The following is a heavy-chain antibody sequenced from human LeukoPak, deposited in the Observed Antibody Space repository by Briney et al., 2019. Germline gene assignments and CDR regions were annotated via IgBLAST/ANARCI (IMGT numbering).Heavy chain of an antibody. Sequence: PGGSLRLSCAASGFTFSTYWMSWVRQAPGKGLEWVANIKQDGSEKYYVDSVKGRFTISRDNAKNSLYLQMNSLRAEDTAVYYCAREKYYYHSSDYYPGGDYWGQGTLVTVSS. CDR1: GFTFSTYW. J-gene: IGHJ4*02. CDR2: IKQDGSEK. CDR3: AREKYYYHSSDYYPGGDY. D-gene: IGHD3-22*01. V-gene: IGHV3-7*01.